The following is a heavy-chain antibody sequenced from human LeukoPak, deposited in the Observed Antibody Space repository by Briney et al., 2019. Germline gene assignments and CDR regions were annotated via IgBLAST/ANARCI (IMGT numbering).Heavy chain of an antibody. CDR3: ARAGITMVRGVITPDY. Sequence: GGSLRLSCAASGFTFSSYWMHWVRQAPGKGLVWVSRINSDGSSTIYADSVKGRFTISRDNAKNTLYLQMNSLRAEDTAVYYCARAGITMVRGVITPDYWGQGTLVTVSS. D-gene: IGHD3-10*01. CDR1: GFTFSSYW. CDR2: INSDGSST. J-gene: IGHJ4*02. V-gene: IGHV3-74*01.